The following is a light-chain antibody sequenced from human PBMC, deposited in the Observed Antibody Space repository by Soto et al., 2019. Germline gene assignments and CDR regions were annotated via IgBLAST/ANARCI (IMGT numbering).Light chain of an antibody. CDR2: AAY. V-gene: IGKV1-9*01. J-gene: IGKJ4*01. CDR3: PQLNRYPT. CDR1: QGMSTY. Sequence: IQVTQSPSSLSASVGDRITITCRASQGMSTYLAWYQQKPGKAPKLLIYAAYTLQSGVPSRFSGGGSGTDFTLTISSLQPEDFETYYCPQLNRYPTFGGGTKVEIK.